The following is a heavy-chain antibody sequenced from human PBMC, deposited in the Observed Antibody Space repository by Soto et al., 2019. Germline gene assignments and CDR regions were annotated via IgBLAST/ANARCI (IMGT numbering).Heavy chain of an antibody. CDR3: ARDSSSWQNYGMDV. J-gene: IGHJ6*02. CDR2: IYYSGST. V-gene: IGHV4-31*03. D-gene: IGHD6-13*01. Sequence: SETLSLTCTVSGGSISSGGYYWSWIRQHPGKGLEWIGYIYYSGSTYYNPSLKSRVTISVDTSKNQFSLKLSSVTAADTAVYYCARDSSSWQNYGMDVWGQGTTLTVFS. CDR1: GGSISSGGYY.